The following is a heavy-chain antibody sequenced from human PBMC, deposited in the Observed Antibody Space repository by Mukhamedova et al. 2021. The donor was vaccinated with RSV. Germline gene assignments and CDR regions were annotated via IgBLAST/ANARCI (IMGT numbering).Heavy chain of an antibody. V-gene: IGHV3-21*01. CDR3: ARGYDFWSGYPDY. CDR2: ISSSSSYI. D-gene: IGHD3-3*01. J-gene: IGHJ4*02. Sequence: SISSSSSYIYYADSVKGRFTISRDNAKNSLYLQMNSLRAEDTAVYYCARGYDFWSGYPDYCGQGTLVTVSS.